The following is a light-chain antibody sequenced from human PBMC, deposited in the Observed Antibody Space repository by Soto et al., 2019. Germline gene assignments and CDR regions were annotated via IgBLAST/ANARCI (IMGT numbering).Light chain of an antibody. CDR3: LQANNFPVT. J-gene: IGKJ4*01. V-gene: IGKV1-12*01. CDR2: PAS. CDR1: QGIGSW. Sequence: DIQMTQSPSFVYASIGDRVTITCRASQGIGSWLAWYQQVPGRAPRLLIFPASPFQSGVSSRFRGRGSGTDFTLNITSLQPEDFATYFCLQANNFPVTFGEGTKVEMK.